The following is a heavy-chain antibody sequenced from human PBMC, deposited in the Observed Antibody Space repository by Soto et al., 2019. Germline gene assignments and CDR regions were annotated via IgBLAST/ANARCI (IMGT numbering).Heavy chain of an antibody. CDR2: ISYDGSNK. V-gene: IGHV3-30*18. CDR3: AKAYRITPLDYYYGMDV. J-gene: IGHJ6*02. CDR1: GFTFSNYL. Sequence: GGSLRLSCAASGFTFSNYLMHWVSQDPGKGLEWVAVISYDGSNKYYADSVKGRFTISRENAKNTLYLQMNGLRAEHTAVYYCAKAYRITPLDYYYGMDVWAQGPTVNVCS. D-gene: IGHD3-10*01.